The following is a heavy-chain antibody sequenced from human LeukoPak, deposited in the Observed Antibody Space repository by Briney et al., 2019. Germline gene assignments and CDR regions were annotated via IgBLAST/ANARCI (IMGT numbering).Heavy chain of an antibody. D-gene: IGHD3-22*01. CDR3: ARGRQEVSMIVVVMTAVSYYLDV. CDR2: INPSGGI. Sequence: GSLRLSCAASGFTFSSYAMSWVRQAPGKGLEWIGEINPSGGISYNPSLKSQLTISVDASKNQFSLNLRSLTAADTAVYYCARGRQEVSMIVVVMTAVSYYLDVWGKGTTVTVS. V-gene: IGHV4-34*01. CDR1: GFTFSSYA. J-gene: IGHJ6*03.